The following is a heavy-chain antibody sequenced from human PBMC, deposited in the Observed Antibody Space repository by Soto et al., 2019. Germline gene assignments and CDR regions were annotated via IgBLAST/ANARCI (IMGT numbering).Heavy chain of an antibody. Sequence: EVQLLESGGGLVQPGGSLRLSCAASGFTFSTYAMSWVRQAPGKGLEWVSAISGSGGSTYYADSVKGRFTISRDNSKNTLYLQMNSLRAEDTAVYYCAKGGVYYYYRDVWGKGTTVTVSS. J-gene: IGHJ6*03. V-gene: IGHV3-23*01. CDR3: AKGGVYYYYRDV. CDR2: ISGSGGST. CDR1: GFTFSTYA. D-gene: IGHD3-10*01.